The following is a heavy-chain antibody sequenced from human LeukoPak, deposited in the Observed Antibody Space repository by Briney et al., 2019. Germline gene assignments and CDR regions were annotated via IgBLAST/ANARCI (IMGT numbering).Heavy chain of an antibody. J-gene: IGHJ3*02. Sequence: SETLSLTCTVSGGSISSYYWSWIRQPPGKGLEWIGYIYYSGSTNYNPSLKSRVTISVDTSKNQFSLKLSSVTAADTAVYYCARHQRSGYYAEAFDIWGQGTMVTVSS. V-gene: IGHV4-59*08. CDR2: IYYSGST. D-gene: IGHD3-3*01. CDR3: ARHQRSGYYAEAFDI. CDR1: GGSISSYY.